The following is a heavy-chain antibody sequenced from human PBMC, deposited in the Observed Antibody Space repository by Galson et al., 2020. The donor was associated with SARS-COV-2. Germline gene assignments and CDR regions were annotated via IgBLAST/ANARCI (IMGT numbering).Heavy chain of an antibody. V-gene: IGHV3-11*01. Sequence: NSGGSLRLSCAASGFTFSDYYMSWIRQAPGKGLEWVSYISSSGSTIYYADSVKGRFTISRDNAKNSLYLQMNSLRAEDTAVYYCARSGVTTLGGEYYDGMDVWGQGTTVTVSS. D-gene: IGHD3-16*01. J-gene: IGHJ6*02. CDR1: GFTFSDYY. CDR3: ARSGVTTLGGEYYDGMDV. CDR2: ISSSGSTI.